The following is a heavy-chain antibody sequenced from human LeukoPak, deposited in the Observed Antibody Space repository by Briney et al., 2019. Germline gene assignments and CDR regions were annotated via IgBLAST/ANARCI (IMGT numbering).Heavy chain of an antibody. CDR2: INHSGST. J-gene: IGHJ4*02. V-gene: IGHV4-34*01. CDR3: SGEIGEGFDY. D-gene: IGHD3-10*01. Sequence: PSETLSLTCAVYGGSFSGYYWSWIRQPPGKGLEWIGEINHSGSTNYNPSLKSRVTISVDTSKNQFSLKLSSVTAADTAVYYCSGEIGEGFDYWGQGTQVTVSS. CDR1: GGSFSGYY.